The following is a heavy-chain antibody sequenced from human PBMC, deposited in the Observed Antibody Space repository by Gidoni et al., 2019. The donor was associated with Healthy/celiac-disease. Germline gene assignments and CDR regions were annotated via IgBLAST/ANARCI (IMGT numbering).Heavy chain of an antibody. CDR2: ISGSGGST. CDR3: ADIWFGEAYGMDV. V-gene: IGHV3-23*01. J-gene: IGHJ6*02. CDR1: GFTFSSYA. Sequence: EVQLLESGGGLVQPGGSLRRSCAASGFTFSSYAMSWVRQAPGKGLEWVSAISGSGGSTYYADSVKGRFTISRDNSKNTLYLQMNSLRAEDTAVYYCADIWFGEAYGMDVWGQGTTVTVSS. D-gene: IGHD3-10*01.